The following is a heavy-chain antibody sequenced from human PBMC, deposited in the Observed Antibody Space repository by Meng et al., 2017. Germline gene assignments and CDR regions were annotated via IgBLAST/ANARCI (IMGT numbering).Heavy chain of an antibody. J-gene: IGHJ5*02. CDR1: GYTFTSYA. CDR2: INAGNGNT. D-gene: IGHD2/OR15-2a*01. Sequence: QVQLVESGAEVKKPGASVKVSCKSSGYTFTSYAMHWERQAPGQRLEWMGWINAGNGNTKYSQKFQGRVIITRDTSVSIAYMELSRLRSEYTAEYYVAKNKLKTFDRWGQGTLVTVSS. CDR3: AKNKLKTFDR. V-gene: IGHV1-3*01.